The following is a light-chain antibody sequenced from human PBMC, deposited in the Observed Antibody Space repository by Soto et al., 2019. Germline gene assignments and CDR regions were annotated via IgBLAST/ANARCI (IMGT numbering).Light chain of an antibody. CDR1: SSDVGAYKY. CDR2: EVT. V-gene: IGLV2-8*01. J-gene: IGLJ3*02. CDR3: TSYVGNDIWV. Sequence: QSVLTQPPSASGSPGQSVTMSCTGTSSDVGAYKYVFWYQQYPGKAPKLMIYEVTKRPSGVPDRFSGSKSGNTASLTVSGLQAEDEADYYCTSYVGNDIWVFGGGTKLTVL.